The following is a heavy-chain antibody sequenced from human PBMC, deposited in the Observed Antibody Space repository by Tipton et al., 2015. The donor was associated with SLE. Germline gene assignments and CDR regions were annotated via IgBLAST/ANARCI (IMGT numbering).Heavy chain of an antibody. J-gene: IGHJ4*02. CDR1: GGSISSHY. V-gene: IGHV4-59*11. Sequence: LRLSCTVSGGSISSHYWNWIRQPPGKGLEWIGNIYYSGSTNYNPSLKSRVTISVDTSKNQFSLKLSSVTAADTAVYYCARHRDYYDKSGFDYWGQGTLVTVSS. CDR3: ARHRDYYDKSGFDY. D-gene: IGHD3-22*01. CDR2: IYYSGST.